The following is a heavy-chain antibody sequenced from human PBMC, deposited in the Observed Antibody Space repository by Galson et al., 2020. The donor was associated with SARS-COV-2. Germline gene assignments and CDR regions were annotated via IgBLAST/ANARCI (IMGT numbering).Heavy chain of an antibody. D-gene: IGHD6-13*01. J-gene: IGHJ6*02. CDR2: ISAYNGRT. CDR3: ARDGIAGPGSLFYYYGMDV. Sequence: ASVKVSCKASGYTFTNYGISWVRQAPGQGLEWMGWISAYNGRTNYAQKLQGRVTMTTDTSTRTAYMELRSLRSDDTAVYYCARDGIAGPGSLFYYYGMDVWGQGTTVTVSS. V-gene: IGHV1-18*01. CDR1: GYTFTNYG.